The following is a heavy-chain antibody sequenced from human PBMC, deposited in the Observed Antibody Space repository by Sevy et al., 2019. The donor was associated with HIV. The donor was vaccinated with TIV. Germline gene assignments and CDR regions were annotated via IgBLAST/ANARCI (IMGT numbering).Heavy chain of an antibody. Sequence: GESLKISCAASGFTFNTHAMTWVRQAPGKGLEWVSVISGPGLSTYYADSVKGRFTISRDNSKNTLYLQVNSLRADDTATYYCAKALNPALESMIEVVLRTLKGFDVWGQGTMVTVSS. V-gene: IGHV3-23*01. CDR3: AKALNPALESMIEVVLRTLKGFDV. CDR2: ISGPGLST. D-gene: IGHD3-22*01. J-gene: IGHJ3*01. CDR1: GFTFNTHA.